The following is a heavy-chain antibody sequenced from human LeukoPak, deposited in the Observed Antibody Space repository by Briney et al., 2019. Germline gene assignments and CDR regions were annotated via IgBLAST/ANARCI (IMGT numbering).Heavy chain of an antibody. J-gene: IGHJ4*02. CDR3: AKDIDGIAVAGTADY. Sequence: PGGSLRLSCAASGFTFDDYAMHWVRQAPGKGLEWVSLISGDGGSTYYADSVKGRFTISRDNSKNSLYLQMNSLRTEDTALYYCAKDIDGIAVAGTADYWGQGTLVTVSS. CDR2: ISGDGGST. V-gene: IGHV3-43*02. CDR1: GFTFDDYA. D-gene: IGHD6-19*01.